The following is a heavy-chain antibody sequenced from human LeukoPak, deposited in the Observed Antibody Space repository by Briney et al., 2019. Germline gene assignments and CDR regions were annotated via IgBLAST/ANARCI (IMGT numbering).Heavy chain of an antibody. J-gene: IGHJ1*01. CDR1: GGSISSGDYH. Sequence: SQTLSLTCTISGGSISSGDYHWSWIRQPPGKGLEWIGTIYYSGRTYYSPSLKSRVTMSVDPSNNQFSLNLRSVTAADTAVYYCARRRYYDGSGYLEWGQGTLLSVSS. CDR2: IYYSGRT. D-gene: IGHD3-22*01. CDR3: ARRRYYDGSGYLE. V-gene: IGHV4-30-4*08.